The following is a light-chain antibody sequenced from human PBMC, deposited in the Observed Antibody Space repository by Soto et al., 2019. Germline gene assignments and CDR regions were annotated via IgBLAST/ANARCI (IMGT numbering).Light chain of an antibody. CDR1: SSDVGGYNY. V-gene: IGLV2-8*01. J-gene: IGLJ1*01. Sequence: QSVLTQPPSASGSPGQSVTISCTGTSSDVGGYNYVSWYQQHPGKAPKLMIYEVSKRPSGVPDRFSGSKSGNTASLTVSGFQAEEEADYYCSSYAGSNNFVVFGTGTKVTVL. CDR3: SSYAGSNNFVV. CDR2: EVS.